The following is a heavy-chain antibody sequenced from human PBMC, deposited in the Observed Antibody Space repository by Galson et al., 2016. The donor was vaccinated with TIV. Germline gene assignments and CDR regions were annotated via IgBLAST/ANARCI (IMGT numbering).Heavy chain of an antibody. CDR3: ARGVVQATAIYGMDV. CDR1: GYSFSSYW. D-gene: IGHD2-2*01. V-gene: IGHV5-51*01. J-gene: IGHJ6*02. CDR2: IYPEDSDT. Sequence: QSGAEVKKPGESLKISCKGSGYSFSSYWIAWVRQMPGKGLEWMGIIYPEDSDTTYSPSFQGQVTISVDKSISTAYLQWSSLKASDTAIYYCARGVVQATAIYGMDVWGQGTTVTVSS.